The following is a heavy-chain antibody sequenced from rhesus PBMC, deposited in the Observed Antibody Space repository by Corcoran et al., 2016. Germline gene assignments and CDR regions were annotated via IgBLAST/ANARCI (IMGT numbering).Heavy chain of an antibody. CDR3: ARPYNWKIDF. CDR2: MNANKGST. J-gene: IGHJ4*01. CDR1: GASNNNYW. Sequence: QVQLQGSGPGLVKPSETLSLTCTVSGASNNNYWWSWIRQSPGKGLEGIGQMNANKGSTFYSPSLKSRVTISKDASKNQFSLNLRSVTAADTAIYYCARPYNWKIDFWGQGVLVTVSS. D-gene: IGHD1-26*01. V-gene: IGHV4-80*01.